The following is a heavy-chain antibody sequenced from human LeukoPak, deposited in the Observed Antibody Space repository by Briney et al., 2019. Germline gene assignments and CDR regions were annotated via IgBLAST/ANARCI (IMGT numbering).Heavy chain of an antibody. CDR2: IYYSGSA. Sequence: SWSPQPPGKRLEWIGYIYYSGSAKYNPSLKSRVTMSVDTSRNQFSLKLSSVTAADTAVYYCARGGLENGYHSNDGFDIWGQGTMVTVSS. V-gene: IGHV4-59*01. D-gene: IGHD3-22*01. CDR3: ARGGLENGYHSNDGFDI. J-gene: IGHJ3*02.